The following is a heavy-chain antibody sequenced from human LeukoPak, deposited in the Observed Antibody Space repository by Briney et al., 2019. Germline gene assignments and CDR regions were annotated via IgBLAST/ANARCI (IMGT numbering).Heavy chain of an antibody. V-gene: IGHV4-39*07. J-gene: IGHJ3*02. Sequence: SETLSLTCTVSGGSISSSSYYWGWIRQPPGKGLEWIGSIYYSGSTYYNPSLKSRVTISVDTSKNQFSLKLSSVTAADTAVYYCARVWGYYYDSSGYSLRPDDAFDIWGQGTMVTVSS. CDR2: IYYSGST. D-gene: IGHD3-22*01. CDR1: GGSISSSSYY. CDR3: ARVWGYYYDSSGYSLRPDDAFDI.